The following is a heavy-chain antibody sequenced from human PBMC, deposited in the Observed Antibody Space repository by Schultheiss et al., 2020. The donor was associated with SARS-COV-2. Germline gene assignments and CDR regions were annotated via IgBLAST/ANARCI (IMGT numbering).Heavy chain of an antibody. J-gene: IGHJ4*02. V-gene: IGHV3-66*01. Sequence: GESLKISCAASGFTVSSNYMSWVRQAPGKGLEWVSVIYSGGSTYYADSVKGRFTISRDNSKNTLYLQMNSLRAEDTAVYYCASATYYYGSGSYYLLDYWGQGTLVTVSS. CDR1: GFTVSSNY. D-gene: IGHD3-10*01. CDR2: IYSGGST. CDR3: ASATYYYGSGSYYLLDY.